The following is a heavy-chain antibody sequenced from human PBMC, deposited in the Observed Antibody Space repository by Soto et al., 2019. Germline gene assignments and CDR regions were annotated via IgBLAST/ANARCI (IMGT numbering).Heavy chain of an antibody. CDR3: ARDKGGITMVRGEISYYYGMDV. CDR2: IIPIFGTA. V-gene: IGHV1-69*01. Sequence: QVQLVQSGAEVKKPGSSVKVSCKASGGTFSSYAISWVRQAPGQGLEWMGGIIPIFGTANYAQKFQGRVTITAAESTSTAYMELSSLRSEDTPVYYCARDKGGITMVRGEISYYYGMDVWGQGTTVTVSS. CDR1: GGTFSSYA. D-gene: IGHD3-10*01. J-gene: IGHJ6*02.